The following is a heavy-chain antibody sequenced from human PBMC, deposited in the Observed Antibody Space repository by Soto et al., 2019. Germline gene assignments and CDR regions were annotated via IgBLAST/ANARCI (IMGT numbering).Heavy chain of an antibody. CDR3: ARDGPGGGDYVGIYYYYMDV. V-gene: IGHV3-48*01. J-gene: IGHJ6*03. CDR2: ISSSSSTI. CDR1: GFTFSSYS. Sequence: GGSLRLSCAASGFTFSSYSMNWVRQAPGKGLEWVSYISSSSSTIYYADSVKGRFTISRDNAKNSLYLQMNSLRAEDTAVYYCARDGPGGGDYVGIYYYYMDVWGKGTTVTVSS. D-gene: IGHD4-17*01.